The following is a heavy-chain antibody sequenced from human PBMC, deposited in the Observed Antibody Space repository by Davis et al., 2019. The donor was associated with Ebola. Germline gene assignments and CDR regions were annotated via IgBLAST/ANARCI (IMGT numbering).Heavy chain of an antibody. D-gene: IGHD2-2*01. CDR1: GFTFGDHA. Sequence: PGGSLRLSCAASGFTFGDHAMVWVRQVPGKGLEWVSLINGDGGDTYYADSVKGRFTISRDNNKNSLYLQMNSLRTEDSALYFCARDIAAWYAASPLFYNYGLDAWGQGTTVTVSS. CDR2: INGDGGDT. J-gene: IGHJ6*02. V-gene: IGHV3-43*02. CDR3: ARDIAAWYAASPLFYNYGLDA.